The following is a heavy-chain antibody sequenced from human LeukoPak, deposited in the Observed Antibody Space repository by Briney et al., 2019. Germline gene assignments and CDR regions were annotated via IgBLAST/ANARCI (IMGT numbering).Heavy chain of an antibody. Sequence: SVKVSCKASGGTFSSYAISWVRQAPGQGLEWMGGIIPILGTANYAQKFQGRVTITADKSTSTAYMELSSLRSEDTAVYYCARARLSSSWYGLGVGYWGQGTLVTVSS. CDR1: GGTFSSYA. CDR3: ARARLSSSWYGLGVGY. D-gene: IGHD6-13*01. V-gene: IGHV1-69*10. CDR2: IIPILGTA. J-gene: IGHJ4*02.